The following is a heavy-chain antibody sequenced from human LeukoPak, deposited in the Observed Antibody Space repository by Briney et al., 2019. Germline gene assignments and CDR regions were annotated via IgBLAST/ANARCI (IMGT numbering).Heavy chain of an antibody. D-gene: IGHD2/OR15-2a*01. CDR1: GFTFSSYW. CDR2: IYSGGST. CDR3: AGEHLSSNAFGI. J-gene: IGHJ3*02. V-gene: IGHV3-53*01. Sequence: GGSLRLSCAASGFTFSSYWMSWVRQAPGKGLEWVSVIYSGGSTYYADSVKGRFTISRDNSKNTLYLQMNSLRAEDTAVYYCAGEHLSSNAFGIWGQGTMVTVSS.